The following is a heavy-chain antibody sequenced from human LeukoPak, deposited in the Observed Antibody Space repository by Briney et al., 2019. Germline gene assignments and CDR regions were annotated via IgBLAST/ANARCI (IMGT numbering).Heavy chain of an antibody. V-gene: IGHV3-48*01. CDR2: ISSSSSTI. J-gene: IGHJ4*02. D-gene: IGHD5-12*01. CDR3: AKGHSGYDLYYFDY. Sequence: GGSLRLSCAASGFTFSSYSMNWVRQAPGKGLEWVSYISSSSSTIYYADSVKGRFAISRDNSKNTLYLQMNSLRAEDTAVYYCAKGHSGYDLYYFDYWGQGTLVTVSS. CDR1: GFTFSSYS.